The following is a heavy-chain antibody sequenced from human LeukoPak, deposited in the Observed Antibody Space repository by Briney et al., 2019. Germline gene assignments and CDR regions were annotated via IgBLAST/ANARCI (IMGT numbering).Heavy chain of an antibody. CDR3: TRAHGRITRDAYLDY. J-gene: IGHJ4*02. V-gene: IGHV3-30*09. CDR2: TSSDLNVK. CDR1: GFTFRNYV. D-gene: IGHD3-10*01. Sequence: QSGGSLRLSCAASGFTFRNYVIHWVRQAPGKGLEWVAVTSSDLNVKLYADSVKGRFAISRDDSKNTLHLQMNSLRAEDTAMYYCTRAHGRITRDAYLDYWGQGTLVTVSS.